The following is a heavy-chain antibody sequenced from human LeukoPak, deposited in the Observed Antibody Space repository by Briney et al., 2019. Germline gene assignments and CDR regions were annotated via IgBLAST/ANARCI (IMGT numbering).Heavy chain of an antibody. V-gene: IGHV3-21*05. D-gene: IGHD6-19*01. Sequence: GGSLRLSCAASGFTFSSYSMNWVRQAPGKGLEWVSYTSSSSSYANYADSVKGRFTISRDNAKNSLYLQMNSLRAEDTAVYYCARESESSGFDYWGQGTLVTVSS. J-gene: IGHJ4*02. CDR3: ARESESSGFDY. CDR2: TSSSSSYA. CDR1: GFTFSSYS.